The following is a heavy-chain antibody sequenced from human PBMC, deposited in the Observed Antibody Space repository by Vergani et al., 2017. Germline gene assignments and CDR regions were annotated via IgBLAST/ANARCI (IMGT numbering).Heavy chain of an antibody. Sequence: EVQLVESGGGLVKPGGSLRLSCAASGFTFSSYSMNWVRQAPGKGLEWVSSISSSSSYIYYADSVKGRFTISRDNAKNSLYLQMNSLRAEDTAVYYCAKDSGPLSIAAQEYYFDYWGQGTLVTVSS. CDR3: AKDSGPLSIAAQEYYFDY. D-gene: IGHD6-6*01. CDR1: GFTFSSYS. CDR2: ISSSSSYI. V-gene: IGHV3-21*01. J-gene: IGHJ4*02.